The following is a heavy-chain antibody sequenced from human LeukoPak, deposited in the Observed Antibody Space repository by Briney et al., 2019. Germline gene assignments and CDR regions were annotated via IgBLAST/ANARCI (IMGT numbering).Heavy chain of an antibody. CDR2: ISGSGGST. CDR3: AKDRGYYGSGSYPPPTDY. CDR1: GFTFSSYA. J-gene: IGHJ4*02. V-gene: IGHV3-23*01. Sequence: GGSLRLSCAASGFTFSSYAISWVRQAPGKELEWVSAISGSGGSTYYADSVKGRFTISRDNSKNTLYLQMNSLRAEDTAVYYCAKDRGYYGSGSYPPPTDYWGQGTLVTVSS. D-gene: IGHD3-10*01.